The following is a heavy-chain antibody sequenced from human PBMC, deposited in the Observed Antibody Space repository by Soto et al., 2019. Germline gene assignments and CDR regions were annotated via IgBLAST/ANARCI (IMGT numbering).Heavy chain of an antibody. Sequence: PSETLSLTCTVSGVSISSHDYYWGWICQPPGKGLEWIGNIYYSGSASYNPSLKSRVTISVDTSKNQVSLKLSSVTAADTAVYXXXXXXXXXXXDYWGQGTLVTVSS. J-gene: IGHJ4*02. CDR2: IYYSGSA. CDR1: GVSISSHDYY. V-gene: IGHV4-39*01. CDR3: XXXXXXXXXDY.